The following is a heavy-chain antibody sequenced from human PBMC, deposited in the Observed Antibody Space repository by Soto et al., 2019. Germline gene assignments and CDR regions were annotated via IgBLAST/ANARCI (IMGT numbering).Heavy chain of an antibody. Sequence: SSGKVSCKASGYTFTSYAMHWVRQAPGQRLEWMGWINAGNGNTKYSQKFQGRVTITRDTSASTAYMELSSLRSEDTAVYYCARVGRGYSGYDLGYYYYYMDVWGKGTTVTVSS. CDR2: INAGNGNT. D-gene: IGHD5-12*01. CDR3: ARVGRGYSGYDLGYYYYYMDV. CDR1: GYTFTSYA. J-gene: IGHJ6*03. V-gene: IGHV1-3*01.